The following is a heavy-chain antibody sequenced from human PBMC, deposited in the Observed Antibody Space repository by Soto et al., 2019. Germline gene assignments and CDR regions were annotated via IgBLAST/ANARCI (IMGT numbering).Heavy chain of an antibody. CDR2: INTGSVST. CDR3: ANLYPYYYYGMDV. Sequence: GASVKVSRKASGYTLTGHYMHWVRPAPGQGLEWRGWINTGSVSTNYTQKFQGWVTMTRDTSISTAYMELSRLRSSDTAVYYCANLYPYYYYGMDVLGQGTTVTVSS. D-gene: IGHD2-8*01. CDR1: GYTLTGHY. V-gene: IGHV1-2*04. J-gene: IGHJ6*02.